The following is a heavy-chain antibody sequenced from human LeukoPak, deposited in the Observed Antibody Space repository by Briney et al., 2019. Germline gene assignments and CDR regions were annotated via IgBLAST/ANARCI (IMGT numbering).Heavy chain of an antibody. CDR1: GGSMNTYY. D-gene: IGHD1-26*01. V-gene: IGHV4-4*07. J-gene: IGHJ6*03. CDR3: ARGIVGTRDYYYYMDV. Sequence: SETLSLTCTVSGGSMNTYYWSWLRQTAGKALEWLGRIYTSGSTYYNPSLESRVTMSVDTSKNQFSLKVSSVTAADTAVYYCARGIVGTRDYYYYMDVWGKGTTVTVSS. CDR2: IYTSGST.